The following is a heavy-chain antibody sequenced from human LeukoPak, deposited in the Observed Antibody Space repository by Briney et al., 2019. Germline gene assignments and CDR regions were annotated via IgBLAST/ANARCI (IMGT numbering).Heavy chain of an antibody. J-gene: IGHJ5*02. CDR3: ARDWRNWFDP. V-gene: IGHV4-61*02. D-gene: IGHD1-1*01. Sequence: SETQSLTCTVPGGSISSGSYYWSWIRQPAGKGLEWIGRIYTRGSTNYNPSLKSRVTISVDTSKNQFSLKLSSVTAADTAVYDCARDWRNWFDPWGQGTLVTVSS. CDR1: GGSISSGSYY. CDR2: IYTRGST.